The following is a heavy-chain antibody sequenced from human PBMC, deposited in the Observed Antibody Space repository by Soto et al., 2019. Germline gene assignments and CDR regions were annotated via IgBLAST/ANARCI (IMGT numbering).Heavy chain of an antibody. V-gene: IGHV3-9*01. J-gene: IGHJ4*02. CDR2: ISRDSRSI. CDR1: GFRFDDYG. Sequence: GGSLRLSCEVSGFRFDDYGMHWVRQAPGKGLEWIAGISRDSRSISYGASMKGRFTISRDNARNSLYLQLNSLRADDTAFYYCVKDALTTVAYYFDYWGQGALVTVSS. D-gene: IGHD4-17*01. CDR3: VKDALTTVAYYFDY.